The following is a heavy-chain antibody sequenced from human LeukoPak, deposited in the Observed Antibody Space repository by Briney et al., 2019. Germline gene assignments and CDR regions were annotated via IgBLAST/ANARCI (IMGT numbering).Heavy chain of an antibody. CDR3: ARGFRGDNFDY. D-gene: IGHD7-27*01. CDR1: GYSISSAYY. V-gene: IGHV4-38-2*02. CDR2: VYHSGST. J-gene: IGHJ4*02. Sequence: SETLSLTCSVSGYSISSAYYWGWIRQPPGKGLEWIGTVYHSGSTNYNPSLKSRVTISVDTSKNQFSLKLSSVTAADTAVYFCARGFRGDNFDYWGQGTLVTVSS.